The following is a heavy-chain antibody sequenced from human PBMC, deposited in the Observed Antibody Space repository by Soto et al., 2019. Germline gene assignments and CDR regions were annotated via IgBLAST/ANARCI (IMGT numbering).Heavy chain of an antibody. J-gene: IGHJ4*02. CDR3: ARDRGSDYNFDY. CDR2: IYYSGST. V-gene: IGHV4-59*01. D-gene: IGHD4-4*01. CDR1: GGCMSSYY. Sequence: SESLALTCTVSGGCMSSYYWSWIRQPPGKGLGWIGYIYYSGSTNYNPSLKSRVTISVDTSKNQFSLKLSSVTAADTAVYYCARDRGSDYNFDYWGQGTLVTVSS.